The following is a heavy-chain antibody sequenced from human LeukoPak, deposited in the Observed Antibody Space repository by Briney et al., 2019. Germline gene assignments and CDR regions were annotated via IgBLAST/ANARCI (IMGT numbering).Heavy chain of an antibody. D-gene: IGHD3-3*01. CDR2: ITPGGSNM. CDR3: ASWSGSSVLDY. J-gene: IGHJ4*02. V-gene: IGHV3-21*01. CDR1: GFTFSTSN. Sequence: AGGSLRLSCAASGFTFSTSNMNWVRQTPEKGLEWVSTITPGGSNMYYHDSVKGRLTISRDNAKNLLFLQMNSLRAEDTAVYYCASWSGSSVLDYWGQGTLVTVSS.